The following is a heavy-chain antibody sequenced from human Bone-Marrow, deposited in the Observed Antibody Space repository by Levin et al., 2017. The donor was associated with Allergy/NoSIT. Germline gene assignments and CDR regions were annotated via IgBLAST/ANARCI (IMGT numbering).Heavy chain of an antibody. J-gene: IGHJ5*02. CDR3: ATEVMGDFWSGYYRWFDP. CDR2: FDPEDGET. Sequence: GASVKVSCKVSGYTLTELSMHWVRQAPGKGLEWMGGFDPEDGETIYAQKFQGRVTMTEDTSTDTAYMELSSLRSEDTAVYYCATEVMGDFWSGYYRWFDPWGQGTLVTVSS. D-gene: IGHD3-3*01. V-gene: IGHV1-24*01. CDR1: GYTLTELS.